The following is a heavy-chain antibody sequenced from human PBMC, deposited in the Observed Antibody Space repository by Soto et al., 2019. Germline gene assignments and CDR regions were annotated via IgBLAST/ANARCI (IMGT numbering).Heavy chain of an antibody. D-gene: IGHD1-26*01. CDR2: ISAFNSNT. Sequence: QVKLVQSGGEVKKPGASVRVSCKASGYSFSNFGISWVRQAPGQGLEWIGWISAFNSNTRFAQTFQGRVTMTTDTSTSTAYMELTSLRSDDTAVYYCARDRTLVSTTRAVDFWGQGTLITVSS. J-gene: IGHJ4*02. V-gene: IGHV1-18*01. CDR1: GYSFSNFG. CDR3: ARDRTLVSTTRAVDF.